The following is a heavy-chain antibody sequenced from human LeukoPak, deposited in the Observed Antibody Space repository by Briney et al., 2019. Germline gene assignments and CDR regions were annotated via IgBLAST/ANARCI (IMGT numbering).Heavy chain of an antibody. Sequence: GGSLRLSCAASGFTFSSYSMSWVRQAPGKGLEWVSYVSSSSDSIYYADSVKGRFTISRDNAKNSLYLQMNSLRSDDTAVYYCARGVGAPNYFDYWGQGTLVTVSS. CDR3: ARGVGAPNYFDY. J-gene: IGHJ4*02. V-gene: IGHV3-48*04. D-gene: IGHD1-26*01. CDR1: GFTFSSYS. CDR2: VSSSSDSI.